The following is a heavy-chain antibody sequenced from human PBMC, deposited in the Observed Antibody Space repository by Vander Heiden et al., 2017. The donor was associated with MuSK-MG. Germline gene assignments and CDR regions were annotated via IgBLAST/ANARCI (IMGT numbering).Heavy chain of an antibody. CDR2: ISSSGSTR. D-gene: IGHD3-3*01. CDR1: VFTFSAYY. J-gene: IGHJ6*03. V-gene: IGHV3-11*01. CDR3: ARGEYYDFWSGVWNYMDV. Sequence: QFQLVACGGCLVKPGAFLRLPCAAHVFTFSAYYMSWVRQAPGKVLECVSYISSSGSTRYYADSVKGRFTISRDNAKNSLYLQMNSLRAEDTAVYYCARGEYYDFWSGVWNYMDVWGKGTTVTVSS.